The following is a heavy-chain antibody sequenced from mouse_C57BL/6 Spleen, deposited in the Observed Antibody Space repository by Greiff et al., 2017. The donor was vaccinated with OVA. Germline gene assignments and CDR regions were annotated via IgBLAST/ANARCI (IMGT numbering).Heavy chain of an antibody. J-gene: IGHJ3*01. V-gene: IGHV5-16*01. D-gene: IGHD2-4*01. CDR3: ARDGGLRPFAY. CDR2: INYDGSST. Sequence: EVQLVESEGGLVQPGSSLKLSCTASGFTFSDYYMAWVRQVPEKGLEWVANINYDGSSTYYLDSLKSRFIISRDNAKNILYLQMSSLKSEDTATYYCARDGGLRPFAYWGQGTLVTVSA. CDR1: GFTFSDYY.